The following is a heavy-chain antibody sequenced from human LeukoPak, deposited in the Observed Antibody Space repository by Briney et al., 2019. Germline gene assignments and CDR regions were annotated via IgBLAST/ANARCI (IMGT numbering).Heavy chain of an antibody. Sequence: PWETLSLTCTVSGGSISSYYGSWIRQPPGQGLEWIGYIYYSGSTNYNPSLKSRVTISVDTSKNQFSLRLSSVTAADTAVYYCARFHGTGSYNDYWGQGTLVTVSS. V-gene: IGHV4-59*01. J-gene: IGHJ4*02. D-gene: IGHD3-10*01. CDR3: ARFHGTGSYNDY. CDR1: GGSISSYY. CDR2: IYYSGST.